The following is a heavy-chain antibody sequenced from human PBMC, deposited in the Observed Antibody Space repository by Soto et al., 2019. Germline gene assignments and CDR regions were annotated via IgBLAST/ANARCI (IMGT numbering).Heavy chain of an antibody. D-gene: IGHD6-25*01. CDR2: IDYSGIT. CDR1: GDSISSSGSY. V-gene: IGHV4-39*01. Sequence: QLQLQESGPGLVKPSETLSLTCTVSGDSISSSGSYWVWIRQPPNKGLEWIGRIDYSGITSYNPSVTSRVTMFRDTSKNQFSLNLSSMTAADTAVYYCAKLGSGWPFDNWGQGTLVTVSS. J-gene: IGHJ4*02. CDR3: AKLGSGWPFDN.